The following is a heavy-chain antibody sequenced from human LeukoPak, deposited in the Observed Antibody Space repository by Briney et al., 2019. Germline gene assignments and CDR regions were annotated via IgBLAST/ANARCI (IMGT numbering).Heavy chain of an antibody. Sequence: NPSETLSLTCTVSGGSLSNYYWSWIRQPDGKGLDLIGRIFTIGSVNYNPSLKSRVTMSVDTSKNQFSLNLTSVTAADTAVYFCARGINSGDSRFFDPWGQGTLVTVSS. CDR2: IFTIGSV. V-gene: IGHV4-4*07. CDR1: GGSLSNYY. D-gene: IGHD6-13*01. CDR3: ARGINSGDSRFFDP. J-gene: IGHJ5*02.